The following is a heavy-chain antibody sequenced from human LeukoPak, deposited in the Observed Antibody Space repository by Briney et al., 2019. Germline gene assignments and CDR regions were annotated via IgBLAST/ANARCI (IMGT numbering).Heavy chain of an antibody. J-gene: IGHJ4*02. V-gene: IGHV3-30*18. CDR2: ISYDGSNK. CDR3: AKDRGTAMVLPLVDY. D-gene: IGHD5-18*01. Sequence: GGSLRLSCAASGFTFSSYGMHWVRQAPGKGLEWVAVISYDGSNKYYADSVKGRFTISRDNSKNTLYLQMNSLRAEDTAVYYCAKDRGTAMVLPLVDYWGQGTLVTVSS. CDR1: GFTFSSYG.